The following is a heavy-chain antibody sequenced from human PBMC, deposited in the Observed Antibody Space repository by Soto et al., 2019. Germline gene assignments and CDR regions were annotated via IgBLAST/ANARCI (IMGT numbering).Heavy chain of an antibody. CDR2: MNPNSGNT. CDR3: ARGKRQRDGYNIIYYFDY. J-gene: IGHJ4*02. CDR1: GYTFTSYD. V-gene: IGHV1-8*01. Sequence: QVQLVQSGAEVKKPGASVKVSCKASGYTFTSYDINWVRQATGQGLEWMGWMNPNSGNTGYAQKFQGRVTMTRNTSISKAYMELSSLRSEDTAVYYCARGKRQRDGYNIIYYFDYWGQGTLVTVSS. D-gene: IGHD5-12*01.